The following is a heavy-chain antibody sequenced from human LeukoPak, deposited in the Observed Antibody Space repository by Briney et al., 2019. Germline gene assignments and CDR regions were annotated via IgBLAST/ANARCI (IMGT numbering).Heavy chain of an antibody. V-gene: IGHV3-21*01. J-gene: IGHJ6*02. CDR1: GFTFSSYS. Sequence: GGSLRLSCAASGFTFSSYSMNWVRQAPGKGLEWVSSISSSSSYIYYADSVKGRFTISRDNAKNSLYLQMNSLRAEDTAVYYCARVGQWLVASSYYYYGMDVSGQGTTVTVSS. CDR2: ISSSSSYI. D-gene: IGHD6-19*01. CDR3: ARVGQWLVASSYYYYGMDV.